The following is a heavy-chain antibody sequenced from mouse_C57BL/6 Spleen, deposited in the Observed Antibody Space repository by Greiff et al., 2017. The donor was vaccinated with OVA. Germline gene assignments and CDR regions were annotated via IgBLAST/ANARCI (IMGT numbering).Heavy chain of an antibody. CDR2: IHPGNGDT. D-gene: IGHD2-2*01. Sequence: QVQLQQSGAELVRPGASVKMSCKASGYTFTSYNMHWVKQTPRQGLEWIGAIHPGNGDTSYNQKFKGKATLTVDKSSSTAYMQLSSLTSEDSAVYFCGSDGYDYWYFDVWGTGTTVTVSS. CDR1: GYTFTSYN. CDR3: GSDGYDYWYFDV. V-gene: IGHV1-12*01. J-gene: IGHJ1*03.